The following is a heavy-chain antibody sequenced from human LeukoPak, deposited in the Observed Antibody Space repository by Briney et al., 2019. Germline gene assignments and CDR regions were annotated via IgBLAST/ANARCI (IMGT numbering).Heavy chain of an antibody. D-gene: IGHD2-2*01. CDR2: IYHAGTT. V-gene: IGHV4-4*02. Sequence: PSETLSLTCAVSGASISSSNWWSWARQPPGKGLEWIGEIYHAGTTNYNPSLKSRITISVDNSRSQFSLKLTSVTAADTAVYFCLRIYCSSTSCHYFDYWGQGTLVTVSS. CDR1: GASISSSNW. J-gene: IGHJ4*02. CDR3: LRIYCSSTSCHYFDY.